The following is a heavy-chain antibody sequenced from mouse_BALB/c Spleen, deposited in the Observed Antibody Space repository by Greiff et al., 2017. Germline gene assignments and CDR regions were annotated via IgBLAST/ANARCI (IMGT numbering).Heavy chain of an antibody. D-gene: IGHD1-1*01. CDR2: ISYDGSN. CDR1: GYSITSGYY. CDR3: ARGPFYYGSSYPMDY. Sequence: VQLKESGPGLVKPSQSLSLTCSVTGYSITSGYYWNWIRQFPGNKLEWMGYISYDGSNNYNPSLKNRISITRDTSKNQFFLKLNSVTTEDTATYYCARGPFYYGSSYPMDYWGQGTSVTVSS. J-gene: IGHJ4*01. V-gene: IGHV3-6*02.